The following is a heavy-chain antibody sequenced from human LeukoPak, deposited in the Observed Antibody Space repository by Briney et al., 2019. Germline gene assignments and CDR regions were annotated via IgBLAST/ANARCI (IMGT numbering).Heavy chain of an antibody. CDR2: IYSGGST. CDR1: GFTVSSNY. J-gene: IGHJ4*02. V-gene: IGHV3-53*01. Sequence: GGSLRLSCAAFGFTVSSNYMSWVRQAPGKGLEWVSIIYSGGSTYYADSVKGRFTISRDNSRNTLFLQMNSLRAEDTAVYYCARGGYCSSTSCYYFDYWGQGTLVTVSS. CDR3: ARGGYCSSTSCYYFDY. D-gene: IGHD2-2*01.